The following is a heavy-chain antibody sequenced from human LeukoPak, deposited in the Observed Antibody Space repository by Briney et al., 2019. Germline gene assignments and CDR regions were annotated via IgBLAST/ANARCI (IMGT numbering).Heavy chain of an antibody. CDR1: GASISSYY. CDR3: AREEGYNLFDY. V-gene: IGHV4-59*01. Sequence: PSETLSLTCTVSGASISSYYWSWIRQPPGKGLEWIGYIYYSGSTNYNPSLKSRVTISVDTSKNQFSLKLSSVTAADTAVYYCAREEGYNLFDYWGQGTLVTVSS. CDR2: IYYSGST. J-gene: IGHJ4*02. D-gene: IGHD5-24*01.